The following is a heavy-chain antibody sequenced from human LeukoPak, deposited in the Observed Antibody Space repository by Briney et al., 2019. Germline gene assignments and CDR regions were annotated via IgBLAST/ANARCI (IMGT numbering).Heavy chain of an antibody. CDR1: GFPFKGYW. Sequence: GGSLRLSCVASGFPFKGYWMTWVRQSPGKGLDWVANIKPDGSETNYLDSVKGRFTISRDIARDSLFLEMNNLRVDDTAVYYCARDGGELWPLDEWGQGILVTVSS. J-gene: IGHJ4*02. CDR3: ARDGGELWPLDE. V-gene: IGHV3-7*01. D-gene: IGHD3-10*01. CDR2: IKPDGSET.